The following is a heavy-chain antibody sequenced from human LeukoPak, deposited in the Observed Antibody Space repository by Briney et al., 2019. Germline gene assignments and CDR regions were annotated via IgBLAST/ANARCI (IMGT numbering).Heavy chain of an antibody. CDR1: GGSISSSSYY. CDR3: ARGQIAAAGNYFDY. J-gene: IGHJ4*02. Sequence: PSETLSLTCTVSGGSISSSSYYWGWIRQPPGKGLEWIGSIYYSGSTYYNPSLKSRVTIPVDKSKNQFSLKLSSVTAADTAVYYCARGQIAAAGNYFDYWGQGTLVTVSS. CDR2: IYYSGST. V-gene: IGHV4-39*07. D-gene: IGHD6-13*01.